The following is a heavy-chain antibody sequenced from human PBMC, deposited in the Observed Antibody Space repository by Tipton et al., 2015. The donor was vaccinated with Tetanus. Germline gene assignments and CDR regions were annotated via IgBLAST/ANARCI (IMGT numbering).Heavy chain of an antibody. Sequence: QSGAEVKEPGESLKISCKVSGHNSRSYWISWVRQMPGKGLEWMGIIYPGDSDATYSPSFQGQVTISIDKSISTAYLHWSSLKASDTAIYFCARLPKHYSASGSTWGQGTLVTVSS. V-gene: IGHV5-51*01. CDR2: IYPGDSDA. CDR1: GHNSRSYW. J-gene: IGHJ5*02. CDR3: ARLPKHYSASGST. D-gene: IGHD3-10*01.